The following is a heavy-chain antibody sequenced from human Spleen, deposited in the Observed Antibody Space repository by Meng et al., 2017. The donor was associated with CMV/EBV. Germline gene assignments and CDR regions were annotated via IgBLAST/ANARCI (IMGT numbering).Heavy chain of an antibody. Sequence: GESLKISCAASGFTFSSYGMHWVRQAPGKGLEWVAFIRYDGSNKYYADSVKGRFTISRDTSRNTVFLQMDSLRAEDTAVYYCAKGWKWGNGYYASDYWGQGTLVTVSS. D-gene: IGHD3-3*01. CDR3: AKGWKWGNGYYASDY. CDR1: GFTFSSYG. V-gene: IGHV3-30*02. CDR2: IRYDGSNK. J-gene: IGHJ4*02.